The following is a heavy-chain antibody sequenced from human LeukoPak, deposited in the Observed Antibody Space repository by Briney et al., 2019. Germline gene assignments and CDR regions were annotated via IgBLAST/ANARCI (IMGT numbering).Heavy chain of an antibody. J-gene: IGHJ6*02. V-gene: IGHV4-39*07. D-gene: IGHD3-10*01. CDR3: ARVGELLWFGELLSPSFGMDV. CDR2: IYYSGST. CDR1: GGSISSSSYY. Sequence: PSETLSLTCTVSGGSISSSSYYWGWIRQPPGKGLEWIGSIYYSGSTYYNPSLKSRVTISVDTSKNQFSLKLSSVTAADTAVYYCARVGELLWFGELLSPSFGMDVWGQGTTVTVSS.